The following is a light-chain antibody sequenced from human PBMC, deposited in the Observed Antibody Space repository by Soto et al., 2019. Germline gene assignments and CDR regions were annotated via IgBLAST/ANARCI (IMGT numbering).Light chain of an antibody. CDR1: SSDVGSYNR. J-gene: IGLJ1*01. CDR3: NSYTSSNTYV. Sequence: QSVLTQPPSVSGSPGQSVTISCTGTSSDVGSYNRASWYQQPPGTAPKLMIYEVNNRPSGVPDRFSGSKSGNTASLTITGLQAEDEADYYCNSYTSSNTYVFGTGTKVTVL. V-gene: IGLV2-18*02. CDR2: EVN.